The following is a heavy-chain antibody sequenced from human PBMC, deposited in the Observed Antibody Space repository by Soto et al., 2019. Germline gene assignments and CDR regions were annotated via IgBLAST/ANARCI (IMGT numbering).Heavy chain of an antibody. V-gene: IGHV3-30*03. CDR3: ATPQGGLYPPFDY. CDR2: ISYDGSNK. D-gene: IGHD6-19*01. J-gene: IGHJ4*02. CDR1: GFTFSSYG. Sequence: QVQLVESGGGVVQPGRSLRLSCAASGFTFSSYGMHWVRQAPGKGLEWVAVISYDGSNKYYADSVKGRFTISRDNSKNTLYLQMNGLRAEDTAVYYCATPQGGLYPPFDYWGQGTLVTVSS.